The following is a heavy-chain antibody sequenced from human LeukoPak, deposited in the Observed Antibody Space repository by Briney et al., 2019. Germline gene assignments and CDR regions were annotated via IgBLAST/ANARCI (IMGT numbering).Heavy chain of an antibody. J-gene: IGHJ4*01. V-gene: IGHV3-23*01. CDR3: AKDPSDILAGCIDY. Sequence: GGSLRLSCAASGFTFSSYAMSWVRQAPGKGLEWVSAISGSGGSTYYADSVKGRFTISRDNSKNTLYLQMNSLRAEDTALYYCAKDPSDILAGCIDYLGQGNPVTGSS. CDR1: GFTFSSYA. CDR2: ISGSGGST. D-gene: IGHD3-9*01.